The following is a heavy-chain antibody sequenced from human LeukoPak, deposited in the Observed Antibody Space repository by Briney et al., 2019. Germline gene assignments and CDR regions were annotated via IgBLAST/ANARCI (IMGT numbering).Heavy chain of an antibody. Sequence: PGGSLRLSCAVSGFTFSSYAMSWVRQAPGKGLEWVSSISGTGGSTYYADSVKGRFTISRDNSKNTLFLQMNSLRAEDTAVYYCAKGGTGTTHRPEWFDPWGQGTLVTVSS. CDR1: GFTFSSYA. CDR2: ISGTGGST. CDR3: AKGGTGTTHRPEWFDP. J-gene: IGHJ5*02. D-gene: IGHD1-7*01. V-gene: IGHV3-23*01.